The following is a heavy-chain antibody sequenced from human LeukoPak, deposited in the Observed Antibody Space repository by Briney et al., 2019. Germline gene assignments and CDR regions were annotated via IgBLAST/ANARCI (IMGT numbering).Heavy chain of an antibody. CDR1: GFTFSSHW. CDR2: IKQDGSEK. D-gene: IGHD5-18*01. CDR3: ARGYSNGYRIDY. Sequence: GGSLRLSCAASGFTFSSHWMSWVRQAPGKGLEWVANIKQDGSEKYYVDSVKGRFTISRDNAKNTLYLQMNSLRAEDTAVYYCARGYSNGYRIDYWGQGTLVTVSS. V-gene: IGHV3-7*04. J-gene: IGHJ4*02.